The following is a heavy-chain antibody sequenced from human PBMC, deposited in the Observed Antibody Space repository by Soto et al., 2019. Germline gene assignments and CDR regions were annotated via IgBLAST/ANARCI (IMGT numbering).Heavy chain of an antibody. J-gene: IGHJ4*02. D-gene: IGHD3-10*01. CDR3: ASGWFGEFVYQFDY. Sequence: QVQLVQSGAEVKKPGASVKVSCKPSGYTFTSYGITWVRQAPGQGLEWMGWISAYNGNTNYAQKFQGRVTMTTDTSTSTAYRELRSLGSDDPAVYYCASGWFGEFVYQFDYWGQGTLVTVSS. CDR1: GYTFTSYG. CDR2: ISAYNGNT. V-gene: IGHV1-18*01.